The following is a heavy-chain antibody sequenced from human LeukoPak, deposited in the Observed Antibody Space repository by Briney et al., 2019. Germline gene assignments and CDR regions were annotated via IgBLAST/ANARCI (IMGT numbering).Heavy chain of an antibody. CDR3: ARGSATPFDY. D-gene: IGHD5-24*01. CDR2: IYHSGST. Sequence: PSETLSLTCTVSGGSISSGGYYWSWIRQPPGKGLEWIGYIYHSGSTYYNPSLMSRVTISVDRSKNQFSLKLSSVTAADTAVYYCARGSATPFDYWGQGTLVTVSS. V-gene: IGHV4-30-2*01. J-gene: IGHJ4*02. CDR1: GGSISSGGYY.